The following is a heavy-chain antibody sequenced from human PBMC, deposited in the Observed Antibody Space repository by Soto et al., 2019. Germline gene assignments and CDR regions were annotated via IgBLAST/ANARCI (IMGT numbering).Heavy chain of an antibody. J-gene: IGHJ4*02. V-gene: IGHV1-46*01. CDR2: IKPSGGST. CDR3: ARGGDGYLSDVDY. D-gene: IGHD5-12*01. CDR1: GYTFTTYY. Sequence: QVQLVQSGAEVKKPGASVKVSCKASGYTFTTYYMHWVRQAPGQGLEWMGIIKPSGGSTSYAQKFQDRVIMTRDTCTTTVYMELSSLRSEDTAVYYCARGGDGYLSDVDYWGQGTLVTVSS.